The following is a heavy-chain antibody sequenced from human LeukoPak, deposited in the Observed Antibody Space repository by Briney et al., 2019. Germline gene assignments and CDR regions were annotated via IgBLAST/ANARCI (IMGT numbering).Heavy chain of an antibody. Sequence: PSETLSLTCAVYGGSFSGYYWNWIRQPPGKGLEWIGEITHSGSPKYNSSLKSRVTISADTSKNQFSLKLSSVTAADTAVYYCARLREYQLPLDYWGQGTLVTVSS. CDR2: ITHSGSP. CDR1: GGSFSGYY. V-gene: IGHV4-34*01. J-gene: IGHJ4*02. CDR3: ARLREYQLPLDY. D-gene: IGHD2-2*01.